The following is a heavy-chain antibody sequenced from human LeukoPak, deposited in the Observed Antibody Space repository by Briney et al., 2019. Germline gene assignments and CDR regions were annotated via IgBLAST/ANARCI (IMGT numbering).Heavy chain of an antibody. CDR2: ISSTSKTI. V-gene: IGHV3-48*02. D-gene: IGHD4-17*01. Sequence: GGSLRLSCAASGFTFTNYSMNWVRQAPGEGLEWVSFISSTSKTIYYTDSVKGRFTISRDNAKNSLYLQMNSLRDEDAAVYYCARDTVINEGFWGQGTLVTVSS. CDR1: GFTFTNYS. CDR3: ARDTVINEGF. J-gene: IGHJ4*02.